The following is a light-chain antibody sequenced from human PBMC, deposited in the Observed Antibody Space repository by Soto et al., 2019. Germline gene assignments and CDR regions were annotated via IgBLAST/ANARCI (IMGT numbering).Light chain of an antibody. CDR2: GAS. Sequence: EIVMAQSPATLSVSPGESVTFSCRASQSISSSLAWYQQKPGQAPRLLIYGASTRATGIPARFSGSGSGTEFTLTISSLQSEDFALYYCQHYNDCPYTFGPGTKLEI. J-gene: IGKJ2*01. V-gene: IGKV3-15*01. CDR1: QSISSS. CDR3: QHYNDCPYT.